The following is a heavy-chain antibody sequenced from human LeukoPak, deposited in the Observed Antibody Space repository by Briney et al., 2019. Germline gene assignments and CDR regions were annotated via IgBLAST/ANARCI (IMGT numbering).Heavy chain of an antibody. CDR2: IDGGGSST. CDR1: GFTFSNHW. V-gene: IGHV3-74*01. Sequence: GGSLRLSCVASGFTFSNHWMHWVRQVPGKGLVWVSRIDGGGSSTSYADSVKGRFSISRDNGENTLYLQMNSLRAEDTAVYYCARVSLGLADYWGQGTLATVSS. CDR3: ARVSLGLADY. J-gene: IGHJ4*02.